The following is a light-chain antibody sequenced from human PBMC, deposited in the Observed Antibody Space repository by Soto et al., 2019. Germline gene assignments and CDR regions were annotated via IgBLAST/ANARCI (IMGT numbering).Light chain of an antibody. J-gene: IGKJ4*01. V-gene: IGKV2-28*01. CDR3: MQDLQMYLT. CDR2: LGS. CDR1: QSLLHSNGYNS. Sequence: DIVLTQSPLSLPVTPGEPASISCRSSQSLLHSNGYNSLDWYLQKPGQSPQLLIYLGSNRASGVPDRFSGSGSGTDFTLKISRVEAEDVGVYYCMQDLQMYLTFGGGTKVEIK.